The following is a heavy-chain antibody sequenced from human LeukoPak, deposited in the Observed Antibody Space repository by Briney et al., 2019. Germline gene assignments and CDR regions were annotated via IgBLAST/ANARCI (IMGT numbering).Heavy chain of an antibody. V-gene: IGHV3-30*02. CDR2: IPYDGSDK. J-gene: IGHJ4*02. D-gene: IGHD2-15*01. Sequence: PGGSLRLSCAASIFSFSTFGFHWVRQAPGKGLEWVAFIPYDGSDKYYADSVKGRFTVSRDNSKNTLYLQMNSLRAEDTAVYYCAKDIGYCSGGSCYGFDYWGQGTLVTVSS. CDR3: AKDIGYCSGGSCYGFDY. CDR1: IFSFSTFG.